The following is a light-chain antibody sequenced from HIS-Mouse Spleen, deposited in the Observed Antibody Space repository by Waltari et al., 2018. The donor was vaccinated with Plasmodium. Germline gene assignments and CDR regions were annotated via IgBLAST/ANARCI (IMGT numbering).Light chain of an antibody. V-gene: IGLV3-10*01. CDR1: ALPKQY. CDR3: YSTDSSGNHRV. J-gene: IGLJ3*02. CDR2: EDS. Sequence: SYELPQPPSVSVSPGQTARLTGSGDALPKQYAYWYQQKSGQAPVLVIYEDSKRTRGTPERCSGSSSGTMATLTISGAQVEDEADYYCYSTDSSGNHRVFGGGTKLTVL.